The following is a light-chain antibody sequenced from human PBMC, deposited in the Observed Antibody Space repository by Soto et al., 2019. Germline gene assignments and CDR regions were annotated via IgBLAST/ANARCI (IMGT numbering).Light chain of an antibody. CDR2: DVN. Sequence: QSALTQPRSVSGSPGQSGTLSCTGTSSDVGGYNYVSWYQQHPGKAPKLMIDDVNKRPSGVPDRFSGSRSGNTASLTISGLQAEDEADYYCCSYAGSYTWVFGGGTKLTVL. CDR1: SSDVGGYNY. V-gene: IGLV2-11*01. J-gene: IGLJ3*02. CDR3: CSYAGSYTWV.